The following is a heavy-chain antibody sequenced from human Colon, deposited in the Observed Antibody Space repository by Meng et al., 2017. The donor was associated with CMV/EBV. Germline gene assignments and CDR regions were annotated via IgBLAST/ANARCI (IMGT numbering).Heavy chain of an antibody. J-gene: IGHJ5*02. CDR2: IRSKANSYAT. CDR1: GFTFSGSA. CDR3: ASSKDRFLEEGWFDP. V-gene: IGHV3-73*01. Sequence: GESLKISCAASGFTFSGSAMHWVRQASGKGLEWVGRIRSKANSYATVYAASVKGRFTISRDDSKNTAYLQMNSLKTEDTAVYYCASSKDRFLEEGWFDPWGQGTLVTVSS. D-gene: IGHD3-3*01.